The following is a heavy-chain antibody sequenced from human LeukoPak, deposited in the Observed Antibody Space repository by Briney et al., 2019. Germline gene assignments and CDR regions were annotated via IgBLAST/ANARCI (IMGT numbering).Heavy chain of an antibody. CDR3: ARGSSRTDY. V-gene: IGHV3-21*01. CDR1: GFTFSNAW. D-gene: IGHD6-13*01. CDR2: ISSSSSYI. Sequence: GGSLRLSCAASGFTFSNAWMSWVRQAPGKGLEWVSSISSSSSYIYYADSVKGRFTISRDNAKNSLYLQMNSLRAEDTAVYYCARGSSRTDYWGQGTLVTVSS. J-gene: IGHJ4*02.